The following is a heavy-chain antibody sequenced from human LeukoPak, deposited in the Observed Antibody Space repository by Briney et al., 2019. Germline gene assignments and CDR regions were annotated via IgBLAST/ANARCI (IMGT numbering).Heavy chain of an antibody. V-gene: IGHV1-69*13. D-gene: IGHD2-2*01. CDR2: IIPIFGTA. CDR3: ARGAQAYQLYNWFDP. CDR1: GGTFSSYA. J-gene: IGHJ5*02. Sequence: GASVKVSCKASGGTFSSYAISWVRQAPGQGLEWMGGIIPIFGTANYAQKFQGRVTITADESTSTAYMELSSLRSEDTAVYYCARGAQAYQLYNWFDPWGQGTLATVSS.